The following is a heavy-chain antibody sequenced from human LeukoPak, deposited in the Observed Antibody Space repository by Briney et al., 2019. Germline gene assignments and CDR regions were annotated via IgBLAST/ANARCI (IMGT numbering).Heavy chain of an antibody. CDR3: ARVGNSGYYEIDY. CDR1: GGSISTYY. Sequence: PSETLSLTCTVSGGSISTYYWSWIRQPPGKGLEWIGYIHSSGSTNYNPSLKSRVTISVDTSKKQFSPKLNSVTAADTAVYYCARVGNSGYYEIDYWGQGTLVTVSS. D-gene: IGHD3-22*01. V-gene: IGHV4-59*01. J-gene: IGHJ4*02. CDR2: IHSSGST.